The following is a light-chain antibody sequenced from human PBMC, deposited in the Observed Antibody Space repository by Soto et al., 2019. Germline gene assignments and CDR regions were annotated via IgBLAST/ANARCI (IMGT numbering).Light chain of an antibody. V-gene: IGLV1-40*01. CDR2: ENN. CDR3: YTYDISLGVYV. J-gene: IGLJ6*01. Sequence: QSVLTQPPSVSEAPGQRVTISCTGSSSNIGAGYEAHWYQQVPGTAPKLLIYENNNRPSGVPDRFSGSKSGSSASLAITGVQAEDEDEYYCYTYDISLGVYVFGTGTQLTVL. CDR1: SSNIGAGYE.